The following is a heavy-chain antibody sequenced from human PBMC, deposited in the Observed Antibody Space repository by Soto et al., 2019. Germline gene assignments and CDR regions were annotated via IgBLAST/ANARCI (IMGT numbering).Heavy chain of an antibody. CDR1: GDTFKKCV. Sequence: QVQVVQAGVEVRRPGSSVKVSCKAYGDTFKKCVISWVRQAPGQGLEWMGGIIPLFGTTDFAQRLQGRLTITTYESTTTAHMDLSRLRCQDTAMYYCAAELGLVKLSVVRGHGTTVIGSS. J-gene: IGHJ6*02. V-gene: IGHV1-69*01. D-gene: IGHD2-2*01. CDR3: AAELGLVKLSVV. CDR2: IIPLFGTT.